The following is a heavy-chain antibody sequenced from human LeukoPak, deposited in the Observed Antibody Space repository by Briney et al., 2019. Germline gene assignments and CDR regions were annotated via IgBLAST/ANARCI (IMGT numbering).Heavy chain of an antibody. D-gene: IGHD1-1*01. Sequence: SETLSLTCTVSGGSISSSSYYWGWIRQPPGEGLGWIGRLYYSWSTYYNPSLKSQVTIFVDTFKNQSALKMSYVTSADTAGYFCARGGPTQYYYYYYYMDVWGKGTTVTVS. CDR3: ARGGPTQYYYYYYYMDV. V-gene: IGHV4-39*01. CDR1: GGSISSSSYY. J-gene: IGHJ6*03. CDR2: LYYSWST.